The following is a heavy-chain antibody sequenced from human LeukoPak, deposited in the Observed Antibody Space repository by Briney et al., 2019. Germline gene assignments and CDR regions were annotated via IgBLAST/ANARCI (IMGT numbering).Heavy chain of an antibody. J-gene: IGHJ4*02. CDR3: AREKRPFPYYYDSSGYYFFDY. Sequence: PSETLSLTCTVSGGSISSYYWSWIRQPPGKGLEWIGYIYYSGSTNYNPSLKSRVTISVDTSKNQFSLKLSSVTAADTAVYYCAREKRPFPYYYDSSGYYFFDYWGQGTLVTVSS. CDR2: IYYSGST. D-gene: IGHD3-22*01. CDR1: GGSISSYY. V-gene: IGHV4-59*01.